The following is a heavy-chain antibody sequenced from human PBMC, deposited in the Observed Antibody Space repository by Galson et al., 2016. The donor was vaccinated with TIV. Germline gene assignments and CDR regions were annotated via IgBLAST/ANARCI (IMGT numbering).Heavy chain of an antibody. D-gene: IGHD3-3*01. CDR3: AKNTGDYNFWSGQVTNWFDP. J-gene: IGHJ5*02. CDR1: GYNFTNYA. CDR2: INAGNGNT. Sequence: SVKVSCKASGYNFTNYAMHWVRQAPGQRLEWMGWINAGNGNTKYSQKLQGRVTITRDTSASTAYMELSSLRSEDTAVYYCAKNTGDYNFWSGQVTNWFDPWGQGTLVTVSS. V-gene: IGHV1-3*01.